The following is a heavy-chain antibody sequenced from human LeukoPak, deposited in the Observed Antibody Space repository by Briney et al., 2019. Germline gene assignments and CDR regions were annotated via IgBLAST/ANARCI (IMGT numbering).Heavy chain of an antibody. CDR1: GFNFSNYG. CDR2: IWYDGSNK. J-gene: IGHJ4*02. V-gene: IGHV3-33*01. CDR3: ARDGRGPADY. Sequence: PGGSLRLSCAASGFNFSNYGMHWVRQAPGKGLEWVTVIWYDGSNKYYAESVKDRFTISRDNSKNTVYLQMNSLRGEDTAVYYCARDGRGPADYWGQGTLVTISS. D-gene: IGHD3-16*01.